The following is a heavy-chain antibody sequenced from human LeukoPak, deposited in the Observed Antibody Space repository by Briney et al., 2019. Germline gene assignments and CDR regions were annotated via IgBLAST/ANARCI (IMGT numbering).Heavy chain of an antibody. V-gene: IGHV3-11*01. CDR3: ARVYIAEDY. CDR1: GFTFSDYY. J-gene: IGHJ4*02. Sequence: GGSLRLSCAASGFTFSDYYMSWVRQAPGKGLEWISYISDSGSTIYYADSVRGRFTISRDNAKNSLYLQMNSLRAEDTAVYYCARVYIAEDYWGQGTLVTISS. D-gene: IGHD2-15*01. CDR2: ISDSGSTI.